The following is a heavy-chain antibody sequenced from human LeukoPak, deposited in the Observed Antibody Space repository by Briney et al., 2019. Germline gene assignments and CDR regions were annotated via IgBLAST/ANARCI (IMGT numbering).Heavy chain of an antibody. CDR1: GYTFTGYY. CDR3: AREAEYSYGANPVYYFDY. D-gene: IGHD5-18*01. CDR2: INPNSGGT. V-gene: IGHV1-2*02. J-gene: IGHJ4*02. Sequence: ASVKVSCKASGYTFTGYYMHWVRQAPGQGLEWMGWINPNSGGTNYAQKFQGRVTMTRDTSTSTVYMELSSLRSEDTAVYYCAREAEYSYGANPVYYFDYWGQGTLVTVSS.